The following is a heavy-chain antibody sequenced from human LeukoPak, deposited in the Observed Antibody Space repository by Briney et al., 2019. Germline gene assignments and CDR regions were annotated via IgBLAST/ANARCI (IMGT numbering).Heavy chain of an antibody. V-gene: IGHV3-23*01. CDR2: ISGSGGTT. CDR1: GFTFNNYA. CDR3: AKVSGGGLYYDGMDV. Sequence: GGSLRLSCAASGFTFNNYAMNWVRQAPGKGLEWVSVISGSGGTTYYADSVKGRFTISRDSSKNTLYLQMNSLRAEGTAVYYCAKVSGGGLYYDGMDVWGQGTTVTVSS. J-gene: IGHJ6*02. D-gene: IGHD1-14*01.